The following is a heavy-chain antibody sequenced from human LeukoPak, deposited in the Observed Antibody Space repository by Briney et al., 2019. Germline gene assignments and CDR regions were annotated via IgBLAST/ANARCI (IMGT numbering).Heavy chain of an antibody. CDR1: GFTFTSSA. D-gene: IGHD6-19*01. V-gene: IGHV1-58*02. J-gene: IGHJ4*02. CDR2: IVVGSGNT. CDR3: AAVGSGYSSGYFDY. Sequence: SVKVSCKASGFTFTSSAMQWVRQARGQRLEWIGWIVVGSGNTNYAQKFQERVTITRDMSTSTAYMELSSLRSEDTAVYYCAAVGSGYSSGYFDYWGQGTLVTVSS.